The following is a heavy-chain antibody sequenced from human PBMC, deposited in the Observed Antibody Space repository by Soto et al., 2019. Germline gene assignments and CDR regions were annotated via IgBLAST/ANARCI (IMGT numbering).Heavy chain of an antibody. CDR3: ARDVRDCSSTSCRYYFDY. CDR1: GGTFSSYS. J-gene: IGHJ4*02. D-gene: IGHD2-2*01. Sequence: GASGKVSCKSSGGTFSSYSISWVRQAPGQGLEWMGGIIPIFGTANYAQKFQGRVTITADESTSTAYMELSSLRSEDTAVYYCARDVRDCSSTSCRYYFDYWGQGTLVTVS. CDR2: IIPIFGTA. V-gene: IGHV1-69*13.